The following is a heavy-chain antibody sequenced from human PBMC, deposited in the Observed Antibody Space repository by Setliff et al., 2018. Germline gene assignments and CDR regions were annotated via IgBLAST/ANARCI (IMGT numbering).Heavy chain of an antibody. Sequence: SETLSLTCTVSGGPISSGDYYWSWIRQHPGKGLEWIGYIYYSGSTYYNPSLKSRVTISVDTSKNQFSLKLSSVTAADTAVYYCARDRKYYDSSGSFDYWGQGTLVTVSS. CDR1: GGPISSGDYY. CDR3: ARDRKYYDSSGSFDY. V-gene: IGHV4-31*03. J-gene: IGHJ4*02. CDR2: IYYSGST. D-gene: IGHD3-22*01.